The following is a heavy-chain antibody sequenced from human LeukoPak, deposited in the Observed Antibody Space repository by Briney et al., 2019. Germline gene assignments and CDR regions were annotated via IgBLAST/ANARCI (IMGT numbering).Heavy chain of an antibody. V-gene: IGHV4-59*11. CDR3: ARVRGAIFGVVITAFGI. CDR2: IYYSGST. CDR1: GGSISSHY. J-gene: IGHJ3*02. D-gene: IGHD3-3*01. Sequence: SETLSLTCTVSGGSISSHYWSWIRQPPGKGLEWIGYIYYSGSTNYNPSLKSRVTISVDTSKNQFSLKLSSVTAADTAVYYCARVRGAIFGVVITAFGIWGQGTMVTVSS.